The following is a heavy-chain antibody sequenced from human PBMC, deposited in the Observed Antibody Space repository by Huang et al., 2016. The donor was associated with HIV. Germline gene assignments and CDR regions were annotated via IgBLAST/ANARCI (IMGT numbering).Heavy chain of an antibody. J-gene: IGHJ4*02. CDR3: AKGGSAAAVLDF. CDR1: GFPFSSSG. D-gene: IGHD6-13*01. CDR2: ISYDGKTK. Sequence: QVQLVESGGGVVQPGRSLRISCAASGFPFSSSGMHWVRQAPGKGLEWVAVISYDGKTKYYADSVKGRFSIARDNSKTTVYLQLNSLRVEDTAVYYCAKGGSAAAVLDFWGQGTLVTVSS. V-gene: IGHV3-30*18.